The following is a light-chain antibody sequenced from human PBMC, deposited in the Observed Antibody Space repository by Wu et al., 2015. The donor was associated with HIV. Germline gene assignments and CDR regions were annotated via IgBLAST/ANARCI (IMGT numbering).Light chain of an antibody. J-gene: IGKJ2*03. CDR2: GAS. CDR1: QNVGSN. Sequence: EIVMTQSPATLSVSPGESVTLSCRASQNVGSNLVWYQQKPGQAPRLLISGASTRATGVPARFVGSGSGTNYTLTITQVEAEDFAVYFCQSFEGFGQGTKLEMK. V-gene: IGKV3-15*01. CDR3: QSFEG.